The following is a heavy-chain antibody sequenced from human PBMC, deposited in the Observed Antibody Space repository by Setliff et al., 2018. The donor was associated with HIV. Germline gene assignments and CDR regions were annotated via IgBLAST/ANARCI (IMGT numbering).Heavy chain of an antibody. CDR3: AKELAASGLGYFDS. D-gene: IGHD3-22*01. CDR1: GFTFSSAW. V-gene: IGHV3-7*03. CDR2: ISPDGSAT. Sequence: GGSLRLSCAASGFTFSSAWMGWVRQAPAKGLEWVANISPDGSATYYVDSVKGRFTISRDNAKDSLYLQMHSLRAEDTAEYYCAKELAASGLGYFDSWGRGILVTVSS. J-gene: IGHJ4*02.